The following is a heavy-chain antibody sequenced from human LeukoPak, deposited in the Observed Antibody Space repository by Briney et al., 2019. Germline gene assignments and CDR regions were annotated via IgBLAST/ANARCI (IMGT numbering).Heavy chain of an antibody. J-gene: IGHJ4*02. V-gene: IGHV3-23*01. CDR1: GITLSNYG. Sequence: GGSLRLSCAVSGITLSNYGMSWVRQAPGEGLEWVAGISGSGGATNYADSVKGRFTISRGNPKNTLYLQMNSLRVEDTAVYFCAKRGVVIRVILVGFHKEAYYFDSWGQGALVTVSS. CDR3: AKRGVVIRVILVGFHKEAYYFDS. D-gene: IGHD3-22*01. CDR2: ISGSGGAT.